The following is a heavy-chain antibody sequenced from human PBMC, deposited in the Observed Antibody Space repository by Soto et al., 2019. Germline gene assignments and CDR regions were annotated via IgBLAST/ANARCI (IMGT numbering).Heavy chain of an antibody. CDR1: NGSVSSGKYL. J-gene: IGHJ4*02. Sequence: SETLSLTCTVSNGSVSSGKYLWSWVRQPPGKGLAWIGNMYYSGSTNNNSSLKSRVTISVDTSKNHFSLKLRSVTAADTAVYYCARLGGSYAVPHFDYWGQGTLVPVSP. CDR2: MYYSGST. D-gene: IGHD1-26*01. CDR3: ARLGGSYAVPHFDY. V-gene: IGHV4-61*03.